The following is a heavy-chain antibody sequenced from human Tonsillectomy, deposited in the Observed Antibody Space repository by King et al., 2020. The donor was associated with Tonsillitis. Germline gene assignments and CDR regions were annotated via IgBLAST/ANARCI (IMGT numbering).Heavy chain of an antibody. V-gene: IGHV1-69*12. CDR2: IIPIFGTA. J-gene: IGHJ6*02. D-gene: IGHD4-23*01. Sequence: QLVQSGAEVKKPGSSVKVSCKASGGTFSSYAISWVRQAPGQGLEWMGGIIPIFGTANYAQKFQGRVTITADESTSTAYMELSSLRSEDTAVYYCARAWGGNYGGNSWQEYYYYGMDVWGQGTTVTVSS. CDR1: GGTFSSYA. CDR3: ARAWGGNYGGNSWQEYYYYGMDV.